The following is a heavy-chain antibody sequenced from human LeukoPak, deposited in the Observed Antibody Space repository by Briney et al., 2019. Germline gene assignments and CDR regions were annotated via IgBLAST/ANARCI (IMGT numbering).Heavy chain of an antibody. D-gene: IGHD2/OR15-2a*01. V-gene: IGHV1-2*06. CDR1: GYTFTSYG. CDR3: ARDSRVSGDY. Sequence: GASVKVSCKASGYTFTSYGISWVRQAPGQGLEWMGRIDPNSGGTSYPQKFRGRVTMTRDTSINTAYMELSSLESDDTAVYYCARDSRVSGDYWGQGTLVAVSS. CDR2: IDPNSGGT. J-gene: IGHJ4*02.